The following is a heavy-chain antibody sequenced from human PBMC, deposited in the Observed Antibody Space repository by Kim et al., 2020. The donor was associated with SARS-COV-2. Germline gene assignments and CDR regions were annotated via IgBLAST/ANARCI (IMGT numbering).Heavy chain of an antibody. Sequence: NPSLKSRVTISVDTSKNQFSLKVTSVTAADTAVYYCARFFYGSGDYYFDYWGQGTLVTVSS. CDR3: ARFFYGSGDYYFDY. V-gene: IGHV4-59*01. D-gene: IGHD3-10*01. J-gene: IGHJ4*02.